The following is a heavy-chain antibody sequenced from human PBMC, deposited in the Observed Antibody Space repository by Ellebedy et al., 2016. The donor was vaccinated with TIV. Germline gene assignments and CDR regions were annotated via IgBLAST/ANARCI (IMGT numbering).Heavy chain of an antibody. J-gene: IGHJ6*03. CDR3: ARVQYQLAHRYYYYYYMDV. Sequence: SETLSLTXTVSGGSISSYYWSWIRQPAGKGLEWIGRIYTSGSTNYNPSLKSRVTMSVDTSKNQFSLKLSSVTAADTAVYYCARVQYQLAHRYYYYYYMDVWGKGTTVTVSS. CDR2: IYTSGST. CDR1: GGSISSYY. V-gene: IGHV4-4*07. D-gene: IGHD2-2*01.